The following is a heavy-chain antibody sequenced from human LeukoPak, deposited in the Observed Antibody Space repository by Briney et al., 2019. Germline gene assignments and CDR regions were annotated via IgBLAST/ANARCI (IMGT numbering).Heavy chain of an antibody. CDR3: ARDGFWSGYSTVLDV. J-gene: IGHJ6*04. CDR2: INPNSGGT. Sequence: GASLKVSCKASGYTFTGYYMHWVPQAPGQGLEWMGWINPNSGGTNYAQKFQGRVTMTRDTTISTAYMELSRLRSDDTAVYYCARDGFWSGYSTVLDVWGKGTTVTVFS. V-gene: IGHV1-2*02. D-gene: IGHD3-3*01. CDR1: GYTFTGYY.